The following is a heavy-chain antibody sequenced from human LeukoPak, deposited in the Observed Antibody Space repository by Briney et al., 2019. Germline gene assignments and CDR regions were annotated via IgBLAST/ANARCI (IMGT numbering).Heavy chain of an antibody. V-gene: IGHV3-21*06. CDR3: AIFFDY. CDR2: ISSDSTYI. CDR1: GFTSTNYY. J-gene: IGHJ4*02. Sequence: GGSLRLSCAASGFTSTNYYINWVRQAPGQGLEWVSSISSDSTYIYYADSVKGRFTISRDNAKNSVYLQMNSLRAEDTAVYYCAIFFDYWGQGTLATVSS.